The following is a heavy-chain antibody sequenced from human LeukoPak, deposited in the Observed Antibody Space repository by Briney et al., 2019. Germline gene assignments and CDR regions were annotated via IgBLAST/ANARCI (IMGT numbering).Heavy chain of an antibody. CDR3: AKDGRSSGSFDY. D-gene: IGHD3-22*01. CDR2: IRYDGSIK. Sequence: GGSLRLSCAASGFTFSSYGMNWVRQDPGKGLEWVAFIRYDGSIKYSADSVKGRFTISRDNSKNTLFLQMNSLRAEDTAVYYCAKDGRSSGSFDYWGQGTLVTVSS. CDR1: GFTFSSYG. J-gene: IGHJ4*02. V-gene: IGHV3-30*02.